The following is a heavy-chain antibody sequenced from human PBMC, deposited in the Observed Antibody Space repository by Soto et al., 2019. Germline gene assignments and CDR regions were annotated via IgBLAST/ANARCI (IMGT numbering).Heavy chain of an antibody. Sequence: GGSLRLSCAASGFTFSSYGMHWVRQAPGKGLEWVAVIWYDGSNKYYADSVKGRFTISRDNSKNTLYLQMNSLRAEDTAVYYCARDLFADYDFWSGPTIPGYGMDVWGQGTTVTVSS. D-gene: IGHD3-3*01. CDR1: GFTFSSYG. CDR2: IWYDGSNK. CDR3: ARDLFADYDFWSGPTIPGYGMDV. V-gene: IGHV3-33*01. J-gene: IGHJ6*02.